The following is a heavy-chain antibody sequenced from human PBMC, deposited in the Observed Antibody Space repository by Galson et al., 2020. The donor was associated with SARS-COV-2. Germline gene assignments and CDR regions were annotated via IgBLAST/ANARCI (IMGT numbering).Heavy chain of an antibody. Sequence: GESLKISCAASGFTFSSYGMHWVRQAPGKGLEWVAVIWYDGSNKYYADSVKGRFTITRDHSKNTLYLQMNSLRAEDTAVYYCARDLGIFGDSSGYYYGYWGQGTLVTVSS. CDR2: IWYDGSNK. D-gene: IGHD3-22*01. V-gene: IGHV3-33*01. CDR3: ARDLGIFGDSSGYYYGY. CDR1: GFTFSSYG. J-gene: IGHJ4*02.